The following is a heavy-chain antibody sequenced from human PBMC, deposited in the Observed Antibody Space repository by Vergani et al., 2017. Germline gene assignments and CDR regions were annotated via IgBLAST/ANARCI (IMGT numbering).Heavy chain of an antibody. CDR2: IYYSGST. D-gene: IGHD2-2*01. CDR1: GGSISSSSYY. Sequence: QLQLQESGPGLVKPSETLSLTCTVSGGSISSSSYYWGWIRQPPGKGLEWIGSIYYSGSTYYNPSLKSRVTISVDTSKNQFSLKLSAVTAADTAVYCCARLSSSKHFDIWGQGTMVTVSS. V-gene: IGHV4-39*01. J-gene: IGHJ3*02. CDR3: ARLSSSKHFDI.